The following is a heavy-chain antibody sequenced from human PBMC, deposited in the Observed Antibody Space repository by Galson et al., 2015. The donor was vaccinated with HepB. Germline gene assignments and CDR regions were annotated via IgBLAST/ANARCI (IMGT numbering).Heavy chain of an antibody. Sequence: SLRLSCAASGFTFNRHAMHWVRQAPGKGLEWLAVISSDGAHTYFADSVRGRFTLSRDNSKNTLYLQMNSLRAEDTALYYCATGRPVITFDSPSDWGQGTLVTVSS. CDR3: ATGRPVITFDSPSD. V-gene: IGHV3-30-3*01. D-gene: IGHD3-16*01. J-gene: IGHJ4*02. CDR2: ISSDGAHT. CDR1: GFTFNRHA.